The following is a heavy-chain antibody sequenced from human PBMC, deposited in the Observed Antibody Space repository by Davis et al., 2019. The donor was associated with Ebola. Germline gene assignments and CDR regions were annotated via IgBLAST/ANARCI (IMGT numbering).Heavy chain of an antibody. CDR1: GGTFSSYA. J-gene: IGHJ5*02. V-gene: IGHV1-69*04. CDR3: AGGNVDTAMAWGNWFDP. CDR2: IIPILGIA. Sequence: SVKVSCKASGGTFSSYAISWVRQAPGQGLEWMGRIIPILGIANYAQKFQGRVTITADKSTSTAYMELSSLRSEDTAVYYCAGGNVDTAMAWGNWFDPWGQGTLVTVSS. D-gene: IGHD5-18*01.